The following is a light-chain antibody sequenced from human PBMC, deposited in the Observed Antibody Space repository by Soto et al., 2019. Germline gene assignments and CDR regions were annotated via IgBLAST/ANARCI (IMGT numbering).Light chain of an antibody. CDR2: GAS. Sequence: EIVLTQSPATLSLSPGERATLSCRASQSVSSYLAWYQQKPGQAPRLLIYGASSRATGIPVRFSGSGSGTEFTLTISSLQSEDFAVYYCQQGGNWPLTFGQGTRLEIK. CDR3: QQGGNWPLT. V-gene: IGKV3-11*01. J-gene: IGKJ5*01. CDR1: QSVSSY.